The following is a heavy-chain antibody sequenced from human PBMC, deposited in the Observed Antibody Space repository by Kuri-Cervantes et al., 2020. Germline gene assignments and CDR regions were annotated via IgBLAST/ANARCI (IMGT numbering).Heavy chain of an antibody. J-gene: IGHJ6*02. Sequence: GGSLRLSCAASGFTFSSYNMNWVRQAPGKGLEWVSSISGSSSYIYYADSVKGRFTISRDNSKNTLYLQMNSLRAEDTAVYYCARGWDLPDGMDVWGQGTTVTVSS. CDR3: ARGWDLPDGMDV. CDR1: GFTFSSYN. D-gene: IGHD1-26*01. V-gene: IGHV3-21*01. CDR2: ISGSSSYI.